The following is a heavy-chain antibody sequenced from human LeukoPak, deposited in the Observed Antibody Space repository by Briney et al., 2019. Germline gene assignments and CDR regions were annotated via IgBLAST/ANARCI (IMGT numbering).Heavy chain of an antibody. CDR2: IYYSGST. CDR1: GGSISSGDYY. J-gene: IGHJ3*02. Sequence: KASETLSLTCTVSGGSISSGDYYWSWIRQPPGKGLEWIGYIYYSGSTYYNPSRKSRVTMSVDTSKNQFSLKLSSVTAADTAVYYCAGDWGDFWSGTDAFDIWGQGTMVTVSS. D-gene: IGHD3-3*01. CDR3: AGDWGDFWSGTDAFDI. V-gene: IGHV4-30-4*01.